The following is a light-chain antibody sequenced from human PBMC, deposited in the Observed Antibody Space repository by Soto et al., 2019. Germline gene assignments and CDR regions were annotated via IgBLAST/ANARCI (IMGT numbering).Light chain of an antibody. Sequence: QSVLTQPPSVSGAPGQRVTISCTGSSSNIGAGYDVHWYQQLPGTAPKLLIYINKNRPSGVPDRFSGSKSGTSASLAITGLQAEDEADYYCQSYDSSPSAYVFGNGTKVTV. V-gene: IGLV1-40*01. CDR3: QSYDSSPSAYV. CDR1: SSNIGAGYD. CDR2: INK. J-gene: IGLJ1*01.